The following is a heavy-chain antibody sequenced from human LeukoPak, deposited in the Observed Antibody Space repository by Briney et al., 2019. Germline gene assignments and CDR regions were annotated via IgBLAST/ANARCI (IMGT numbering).Heavy chain of an antibody. V-gene: IGHV3-7*01. Sequence: GGSLRLSXAASGFTFRDYWMSWVRQAPGKGLEWVANIKQHGTETYYVDSVKGRFTISRDNAKNSLYLQMNSLRAEDTAVYYCASALPADHFDYWGQGTLVTVSS. J-gene: IGHJ4*02. CDR1: GFTFRDYW. CDR3: ASALPADHFDY. CDR2: IKQHGTET.